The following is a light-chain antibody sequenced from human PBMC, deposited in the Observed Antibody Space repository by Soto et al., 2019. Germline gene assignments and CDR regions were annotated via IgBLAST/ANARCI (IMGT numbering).Light chain of an antibody. Sequence: QSVLTQPASLSGSPGQSITISCTGTSSDVGSYNLVSWYQQHPGKAPKLMIYEGSKRPSGVSNRFSGSKSGNTASLTISGLQAEDEADYYCCSYAGSSTFFYVFGTGTKVTVL. CDR2: EGS. J-gene: IGLJ1*01. CDR3: CSYAGSSTFFYV. V-gene: IGLV2-23*03. CDR1: SSDVGSYNL.